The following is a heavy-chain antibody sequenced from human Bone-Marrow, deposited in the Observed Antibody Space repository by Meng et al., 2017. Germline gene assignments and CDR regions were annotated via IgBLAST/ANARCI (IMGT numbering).Heavy chain of an antibody. V-gene: IGHV3-74*01. D-gene: IGHD3-10*01. J-gene: IGHJ4*02. CDR3: AREGLLWFGELDY. Sequence: GGSLRLSCAASGFTFSGHWMHWVRQAPGKGLVWVSRINTDGSTTTYADSVKGRFTISRDNAKNTLYLQMNSLRAEDTAVYYCAREGLLWFGELDYWGQGTLVTVSS. CDR2: INTDGSTT. CDR1: GFTFSGHW.